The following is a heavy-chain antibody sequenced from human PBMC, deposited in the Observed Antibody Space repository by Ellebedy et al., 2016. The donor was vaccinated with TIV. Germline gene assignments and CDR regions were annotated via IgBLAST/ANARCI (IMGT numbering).Heavy chain of an antibody. V-gene: IGHV1-69*04. J-gene: IGHJ2*01. CDR3: ARDGILTGYPPLGYFDL. D-gene: IGHD3-9*01. CDR1: GGTFSSYA. Sequence: AASVKVSCKASGGTFSSYAISWVRQAPGQGLEWMGRIIPILGIANYAQKLQGRVTMTRDTSTSTVYMELSSLRSEDTAVYYCARDGILTGYPPLGYFDLWGRGTLVTVSS. CDR2: IIPILGIA.